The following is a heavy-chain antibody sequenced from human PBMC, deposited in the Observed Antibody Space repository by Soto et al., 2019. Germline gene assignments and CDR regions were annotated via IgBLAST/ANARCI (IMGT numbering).Heavy chain of an antibody. D-gene: IGHD3-3*01. CDR3: AKLKGGLGRFYGMDA. CDR1: GFSFRNYA. CDR2: ISSGGGTT. V-gene: IGHV3-23*04. J-gene: IGHJ6*02. Sequence: DEQLVESGGGSLQPGGSLRLSCAASGFSFRNYAMTWVRQSPGKGLEWVSLISSGGGTTNYADSVKGRFSISRDNSQKMLYLQMNGLRGEDTALYYCAKLKGGLGRFYGMDAWGQGTMVIVS.